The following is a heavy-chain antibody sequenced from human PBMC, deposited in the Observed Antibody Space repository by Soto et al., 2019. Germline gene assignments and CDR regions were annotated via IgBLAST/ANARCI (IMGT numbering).Heavy chain of an antibody. J-gene: IGHJ4*02. D-gene: IGHD3-22*01. V-gene: IGHV3-30*18. Sequence: RRLSCAASGFTFSSYGMHWVRQAPGKGLEWVAVISYDGSNKYYADSVKGRFTISRDNSKNTLYLQMNSLRAEDTAVYYCAKALYDSSGYYYWGKGTLVTVSS. CDR2: ISYDGSNK. CDR3: AKALYDSSGYYY. CDR1: GFTFSSYG.